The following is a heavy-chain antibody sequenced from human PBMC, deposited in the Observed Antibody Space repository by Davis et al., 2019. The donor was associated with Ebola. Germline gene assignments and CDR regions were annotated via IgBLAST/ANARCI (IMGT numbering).Heavy chain of an antibody. Sequence: AASVKVSCKASGYTFTSYAMNWVRQAPGQGLEWMGGIIPVFGTTDYAPRFQGRVTITADESTSTAYMELTSLRSDDTAVYYCARTYSGSRIIMDVWGKGTTVTVSS. D-gene: IGHD6-13*01. CDR2: IIPVFGTT. J-gene: IGHJ6*04. V-gene: IGHV1-69*13. CDR1: GYTFTSYA. CDR3: ARTYSGSRIIMDV.